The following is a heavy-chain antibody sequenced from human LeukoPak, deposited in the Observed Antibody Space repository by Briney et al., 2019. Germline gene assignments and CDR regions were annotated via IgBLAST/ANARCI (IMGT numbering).Heavy chain of an antibody. V-gene: IGHV1-24*01. CDR2: FDPEDGET. D-gene: IGHD3-3*01. J-gene: IGHJ5*02. CDR1: GYTLTELS. CDR3: ATGPSPSGDFWSGYPFDP. Sequence: ASVKVSCKVSGYTLTELSMHWVRQAPGKGLEWMGGFDPEDGETIYAQKFQGRVTMTEDTSTDTAYMELSSLRSEDTAVYYCATGPSPSGDFWSGYPFDPWGQGTLVTVSS.